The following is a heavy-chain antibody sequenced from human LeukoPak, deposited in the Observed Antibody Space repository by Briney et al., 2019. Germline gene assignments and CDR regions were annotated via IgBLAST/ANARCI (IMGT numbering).Heavy chain of an antibody. Sequence: PGGSLRLSCAASGFTFSSYAMHWVRQAPGKGLEWVAVISYGGSNKYYADSVKGRFTISRDNSKNTLYLQMNSLRAEDTAVYYCARDYYYGSGSYHFDYWGQGTLVTVSS. V-gene: IGHV3-30*04. CDR3: ARDYYYGSGSYHFDY. D-gene: IGHD3-10*01. J-gene: IGHJ4*02. CDR1: GFTFSSYA. CDR2: ISYGGSNK.